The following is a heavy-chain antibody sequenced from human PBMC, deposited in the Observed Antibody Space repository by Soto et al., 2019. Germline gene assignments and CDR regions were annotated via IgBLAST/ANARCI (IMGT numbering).Heavy chain of an antibody. D-gene: IGHD1-7*01. V-gene: IGHV4-30-4*01. J-gene: IGHJ4*02. CDR2: IYYSGST. CDR1: GGSISSGDYY. Sequence: LSLTCTVSGGSISSGDYYWSWIRQPPGKGLEWIGYIYYSGSTYYNPSLKSRVTISVDTSKNQFSLKLSSVTAADTAVYYCARSQLELLRLDYWGQGTLVTVSS. CDR3: ARSQLELLRLDY.